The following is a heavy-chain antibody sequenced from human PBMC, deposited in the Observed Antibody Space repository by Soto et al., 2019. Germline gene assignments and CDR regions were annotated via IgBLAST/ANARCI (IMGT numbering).Heavy chain of an antibody. CDR2: ISANIGNT. CDR3: ARRFLEWLFEGNWFDP. CDR1: VSTFSSYT. Sequence: ASVKVSCKASVSTFSSYTISWVRQAPGQGLEWMGWISANIGNTNYAQKLQGRVTMTTDTSTSTAYMELRSLRSDDTAVYYCARRFLEWLFEGNWFDPWGQGTLVTVSS. J-gene: IGHJ5*02. D-gene: IGHD3-3*01. V-gene: IGHV1-18*01.